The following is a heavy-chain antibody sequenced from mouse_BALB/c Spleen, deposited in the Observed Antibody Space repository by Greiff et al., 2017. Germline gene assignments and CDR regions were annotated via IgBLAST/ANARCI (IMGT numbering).Heavy chain of an antibody. D-gene: IGHD2-14*01. Sequence: EVMLVESGGGLVQPGGSLRLSCATSGFTFTDYYMSWVRQPPGKALEWLGFIRNKANGYTTEYSASVKGRFTISRDNSQSILYLQMNTLRAEDSATYYCAREGYRLDYWGRGTTLTVSS. CDR3: AREGYRLDY. J-gene: IGHJ2*01. CDR2: IRNKANGYTT. CDR1: GFTFTDYY. V-gene: IGHV7-3*02.